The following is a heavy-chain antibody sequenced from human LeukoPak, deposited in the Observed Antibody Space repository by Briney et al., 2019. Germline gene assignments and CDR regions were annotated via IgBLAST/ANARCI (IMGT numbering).Heavy chain of an antibody. V-gene: IGHV3-30*04. CDR1: GFTFSNCA. Sequence: GGSLRLSCAASGFTFSNCAMRWVRQAPGKGLEWVAVISYDGSDKSYADSVKGRVTISRDNSKNTLYLLMNTLRAEDTAVYYCARVGGGSSWFGHFDYWGQGTLVTVSS. J-gene: IGHJ4*02. CDR2: ISYDGSDK. D-gene: IGHD6-13*01. CDR3: ARVGGGSSWFGHFDY.